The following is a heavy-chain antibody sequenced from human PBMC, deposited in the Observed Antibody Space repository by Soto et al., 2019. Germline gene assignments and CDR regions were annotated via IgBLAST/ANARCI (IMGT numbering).Heavy chain of an antibody. CDR1: GYSFTSYW. V-gene: IGHV5-10-1*01. D-gene: IGHD4-17*01. J-gene: IGHJ6*02. CDR2: IDPSDSYT. Sequence: GESLKISCKGSGYSFTSYWISWVRQMPGKGLEWMGRIDPSDSYTNYSPSFQGHVTISADKSISTAYLQWSSLKASDTAMYYCARRYGDSYYYYGMDVWGQGTTVTVS. CDR3: ARRYGDSYYYYGMDV.